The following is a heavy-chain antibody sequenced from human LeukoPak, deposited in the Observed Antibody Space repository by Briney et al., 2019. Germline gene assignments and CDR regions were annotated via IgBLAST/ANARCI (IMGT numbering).Heavy chain of an antibody. CDR2: IYYSGST. Sequence: SETLSLTCTVSGGSISSYYWGWIRQPPGKGLEWIGSIYYSGSTYYNPSLKSRVTISVDTSKNQFSLKLSSVTAADTAVYYCARSRGRGIAAAGTIDYWGQGTLVTVSS. D-gene: IGHD6-13*01. CDR3: ARSRGRGIAAAGTIDY. J-gene: IGHJ4*02. V-gene: IGHV4-39*01. CDR1: GGSISSYY.